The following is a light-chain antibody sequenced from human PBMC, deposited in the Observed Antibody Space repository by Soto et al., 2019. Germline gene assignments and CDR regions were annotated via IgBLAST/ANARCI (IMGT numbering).Light chain of an antibody. CDR3: ATWDDSLNGGV. V-gene: IGLV1-44*01. CDR2: SNN. CDR1: SSNIGSYS. J-gene: IGLJ2*01. Sequence: QSVLTQPPSASGTPGQRVTISCSGSSSNIGSYSVSWYRQVPGTAPKLLIYSNNQRPSGVPDRFSGSKSGTSASLAISGLQSEDEADYYCATWDDSLNGGVFGGGTQLTVL.